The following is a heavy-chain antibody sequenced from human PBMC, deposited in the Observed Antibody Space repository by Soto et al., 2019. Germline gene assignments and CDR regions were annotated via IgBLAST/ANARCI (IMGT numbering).Heavy chain of an antibody. V-gene: IGHV5-51*01. CDR3: ARLITGTTTADY. CDR1: GYSFTSYW. D-gene: IGHD1-7*01. CDR2: IYPGDSDT. Sequence: PGASLKISCKGSGYSFTSYWNGWVRQMPGKGLEWMGIIYPGDSDTRYSPSFQGEVTISADKSISTAYLQWSSLKASDTAMYYGARLITGTTTADYWGQGTLVTVSS. J-gene: IGHJ4*02.